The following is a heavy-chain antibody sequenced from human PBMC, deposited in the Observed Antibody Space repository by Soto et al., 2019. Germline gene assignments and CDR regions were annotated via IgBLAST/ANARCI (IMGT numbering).Heavy chain of an antibody. CDR3: ARSLMVRGDPYYYYGMDV. V-gene: IGHV4-4*07. CDR2: IYTSGST. D-gene: IGHD3-10*01. J-gene: IGHJ6*02. Sequence: SETLSLTCTVSGGSISSYYWSWIRQPAGKGLEWIGRIYTSGSTNYNPSLKSRVTMSVDTSKDQFSLKLSSVTAADTAVYYCARSLMVRGDPYYYYGMDVWGQGTTVTVSS. CDR1: GGSISSYY.